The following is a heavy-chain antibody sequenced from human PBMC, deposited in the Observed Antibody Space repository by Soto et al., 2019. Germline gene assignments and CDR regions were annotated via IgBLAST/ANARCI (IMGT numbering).Heavy chain of an antibody. CDR3: ARGSAPNSPFDY. D-gene: IGHD1-26*01. CDR2: ISSDGRDR. CDR1: GFTFISYG. Sequence: GGSLRLSCAASGFTFISYGIHWVRQAPGKGLEWVAVISSDGRDRHYADSVKGRFTISRDNSKNTLSLQMNSLRADDTAVYYCARGSAPNSPFDYWGQGTLVTVSS. J-gene: IGHJ4*02. V-gene: IGHV3-30*03.